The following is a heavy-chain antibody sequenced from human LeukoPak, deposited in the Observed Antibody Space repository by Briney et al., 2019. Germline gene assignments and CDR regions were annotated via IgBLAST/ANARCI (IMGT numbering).Heavy chain of an antibody. CDR3: ARDPYTSSSWYRGRANNWFDP. V-gene: IGHV7-4-1*02. J-gene: IGHJ5*02. Sequence: ASVKVSCKASGYTFIGYYMHWVRQAPGQGLEWMGWINTNTGNPTYAQGFTGRFVFSLDTSVSTAYLQISSLKADDTAVYYCARDPYTSSSWYRGRANNWFDPWGQGTLVTVSS. CDR1: GYTFIGYY. D-gene: IGHD6-13*01. CDR2: INTNTGNP.